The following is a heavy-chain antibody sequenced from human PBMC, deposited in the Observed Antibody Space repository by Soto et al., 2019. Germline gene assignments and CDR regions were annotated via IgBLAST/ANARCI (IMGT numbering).Heavy chain of an antibody. CDR2: INHSGST. CDR1: GGSFSGYY. D-gene: IGHD2-15*01. CDR3: ARAGPGQSNDCSGGSCYARSWFDP. V-gene: IGHV4-34*01. Sequence: QVQLQQWGAGLLKPSETLSLTCAVYGGSFSGYYWSWIRQPPGKGLEWIGEINHSGSTNYNPSLKGRVTISVDTSKNQFSLKLSSVTAADTAVYYCARAGPGQSNDCSGGSCYARSWFDPWGQGTLVTVSS. J-gene: IGHJ5*02.